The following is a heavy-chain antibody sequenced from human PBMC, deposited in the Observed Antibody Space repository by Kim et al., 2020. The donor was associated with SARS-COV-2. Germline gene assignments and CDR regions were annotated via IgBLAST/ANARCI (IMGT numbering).Heavy chain of an antibody. Sequence: GGSLRLSCAASGFTFSSYEMNWVRQAPGKGLEWVSYISSSGSTIYYADSVKGRFTISRDNAKNSLYLQMNSLRAEDTAVYYCATLPYSSSWYGLDYYYYGMDVWGQGTTVTVSS. J-gene: IGHJ6*02. CDR2: ISSSGSTI. V-gene: IGHV3-48*03. CDR1: GFTFSSYE. CDR3: ATLPYSSSWYGLDYYYYGMDV. D-gene: IGHD6-13*01.